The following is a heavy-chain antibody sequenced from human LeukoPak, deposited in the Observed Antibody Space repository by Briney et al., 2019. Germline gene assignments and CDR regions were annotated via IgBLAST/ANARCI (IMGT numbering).Heavy chain of an antibody. J-gene: IGHJ4*02. CDR2: IIPILGIA. V-gene: IGHV1-69*04. Sequence: SVKVSCKASGGTFSSYAISWVRQAPGQGLEWMGRIIPILGIANYAQKFQGRVTITADKSTSTAYMELSSLRSEDTAVYYCARWYDSSGYSFGTNDYWGQGALVTVSS. CDR3: ARWYDSSGYSFGTNDY. D-gene: IGHD3-22*01. CDR1: GGTFSSYA.